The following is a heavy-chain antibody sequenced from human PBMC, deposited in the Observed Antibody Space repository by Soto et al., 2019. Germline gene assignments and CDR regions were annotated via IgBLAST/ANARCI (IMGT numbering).Heavy chain of an antibody. J-gene: IGHJ4*02. CDR1: GFTFNTYS. CDR3: ARAGGTTVTGLWHFDS. D-gene: IGHD4-17*01. V-gene: IGHV3-33*01. Sequence: QMQLEEFGGGVVQPGRSLRLSCEASGFTFNTYSMHWVRQPPGKGLEWLAAIWYDGTQKYYADSVKGRFIISRDNSKKTLYLEMNSLRAEDTAVYYCARAGGTTVTGLWHFDSWGQGTLVTVSS. CDR2: IWYDGTQK.